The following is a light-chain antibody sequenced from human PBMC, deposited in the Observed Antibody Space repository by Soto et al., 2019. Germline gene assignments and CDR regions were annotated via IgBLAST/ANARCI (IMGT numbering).Light chain of an antibody. CDR1: SSDVGGYNY. CDR2: EVS. J-gene: IGLJ3*02. Sequence: QSALTQPASVSGSPGQSSTLSCSGTSSDVGGYNYVSWYQQHPGKAPKLMIYEVSNRPSGVSNRFSGSKSANTASLTISGLQAEDEAAYYCSSYTTSSIWVFGGGTKLTVL. V-gene: IGLV2-14*01. CDR3: SSYTTSSIWV.